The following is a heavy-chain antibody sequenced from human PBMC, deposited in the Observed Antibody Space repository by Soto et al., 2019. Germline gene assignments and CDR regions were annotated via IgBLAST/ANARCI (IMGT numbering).Heavy chain of an antibody. CDR3: ARCGLDYGMDV. Sequence: PSETLSLTCTVSGGSISSYYWCWTRQPAGKGLEWIGRFYPTGKTNYNPSLQSRLTMSADTSTNQSSLNLTSVTAADTAVYYCARCGLDYGMDVWGQGTTVTVSS. D-gene: IGHD3-16*01. J-gene: IGHJ6*02. CDR1: GGSISSYY. V-gene: IGHV4-4*07. CDR2: FYPTGKT.